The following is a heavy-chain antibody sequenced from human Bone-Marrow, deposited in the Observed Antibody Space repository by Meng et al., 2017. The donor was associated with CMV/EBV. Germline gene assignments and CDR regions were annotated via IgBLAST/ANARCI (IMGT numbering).Heavy chain of an antibody. CDR1: GYTFTVYY. J-gene: IGHJ6*02. CDR3: ARVIVVVPAALTNPRYYYYGMDV. D-gene: IGHD2-2*01. V-gene: IGHV1-69*10. Sequence: SVKVSCKTSGYTFTVYYVQWVRQAPGQGLEWMGGIIPILGIANYAQKFQGRVTITTDESTSTAYMELSSLRSEDTAVYYCARVIVVVPAALTNPRYYYYGMDVWGQGTTVTVSS. CDR2: IIPILGIA.